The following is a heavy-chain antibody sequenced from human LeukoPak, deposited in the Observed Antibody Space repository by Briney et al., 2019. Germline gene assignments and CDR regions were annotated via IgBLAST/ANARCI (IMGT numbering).Heavy chain of an antibody. CDR1: GGTFSSYA. J-gene: IGHJ4*02. V-gene: IGHV1-69*05. D-gene: IGHD3-9*01. Sequence: SVKVSCKASGGTFSSYAISWVRQAPGQGLEWMGGVTPIFGTANYAQKFQGRVTITTDESTSTAYMELSSLRSEDTAVYYCAREGILTGYYDYWGQGTLVTVSS. CDR3: AREGILTGYYDY. CDR2: VTPIFGTA.